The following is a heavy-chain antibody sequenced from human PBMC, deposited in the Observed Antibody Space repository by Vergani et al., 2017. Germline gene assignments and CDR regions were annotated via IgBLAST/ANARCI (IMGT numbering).Heavy chain of an antibody. CDR1: GFTFSNAW. CDR3: TTVPIFGVVIMGRYMDV. D-gene: IGHD3-3*01. J-gene: IGHJ6*03. CDR2: IKSKTDGGTT. V-gene: IGHV3-15*01. Sequence: EVQLVESGGGLVKPGGSLRLSCAASGFTFSNAWMSWVRQAPGKGLEWVGRIKSKTDGGTTDYAAPVKGRFTISRDDSKNTLYLQMNSLKTEDTAVYYCTTVPIFGVVIMGRYMDVWGKGTTVTVSS.